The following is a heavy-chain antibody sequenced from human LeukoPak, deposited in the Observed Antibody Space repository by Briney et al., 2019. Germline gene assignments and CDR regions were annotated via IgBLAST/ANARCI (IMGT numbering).Heavy chain of an antibody. CDR2: FYYTGST. Sequence: PSETLALTCTVSGGSVFSSSYYWGWNRQPPGKGLEWIGNFYYTGSTYYNPSLNSRVTISADTSTNQFSLKLNSVTAADTAVYYCARSLVIPAHYYYYYYMDVWGRGTTVTISS. D-gene: IGHD2-2*01. V-gene: IGHV4-39*01. J-gene: IGHJ6*03. CDR1: GGSVFSSSYY. CDR3: ARSLVIPAHYYYYYYMDV.